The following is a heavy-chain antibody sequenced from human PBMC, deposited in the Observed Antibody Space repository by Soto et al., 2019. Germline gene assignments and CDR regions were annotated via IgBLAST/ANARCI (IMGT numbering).Heavy chain of an antibody. V-gene: IGHV4-38-2*01. J-gene: IGHJ4*02. Sequence: PSDTLSLTCGVSGYSITSGFYWVWVRHSPGKGLEWIGSISYSAKTFYNPSLASRLSIAVDTSMNQFSLRLTSVTAADSALYYCTRGAGAPWVRFDSWGQGTLVTVSS. CDR1: GYSITSGFY. D-gene: IGHD3-22*01. CDR3: TRGAGAPWVRFDS. CDR2: ISYSAKT.